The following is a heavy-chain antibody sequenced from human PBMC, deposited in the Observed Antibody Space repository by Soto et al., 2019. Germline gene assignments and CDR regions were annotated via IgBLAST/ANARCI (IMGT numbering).Heavy chain of an antibody. V-gene: IGHV3-23*01. D-gene: IGHD2-15*01. CDR1: GFTFSSYA. J-gene: IGHJ4*02. CDR2: VSGSRDTT. CDR3: ARGSGVVVAPFDY. Sequence: EVQLLESGGGLVQPGGSLRLSCAASGFTFSSYAMNWVRQAPGKGLEWVIAVSGSRDTTYYADSVKGRFTISRDNSKNTLYLQMNSLRAEDTAVYYCARGSGVVVAPFDYWGQGTLVTVAS.